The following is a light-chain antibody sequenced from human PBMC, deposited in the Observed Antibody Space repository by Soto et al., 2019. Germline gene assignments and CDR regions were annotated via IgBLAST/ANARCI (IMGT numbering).Light chain of an antibody. CDR2: AAS. V-gene: IGKV3-15*01. J-gene: IGKJ5*01. CDR3: QQYNDWFSIT. Sequence: EIVMTQSPATLSVSPGERVTLSCRASESVSSSLAWYQQKPGQAPRLLIFAASTRATGIPARFSGSGSGTEFTLTISSLQSEDFGVYYCQQYNDWFSITFGQGTRLEIK. CDR1: ESVSSS.